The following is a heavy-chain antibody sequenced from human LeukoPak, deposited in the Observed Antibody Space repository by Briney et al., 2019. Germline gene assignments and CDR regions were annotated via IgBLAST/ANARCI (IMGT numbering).Heavy chain of an antibody. D-gene: IGHD3-3*01. CDR2: IYYSGST. J-gene: IGHJ4*02. V-gene: IGHV4-59*01. Sequence: PSETLSLTCAVYGGSFSGYYWSWIRQPPGKGLEWIGYIYYSGSTNYNPSLKSRVTISVDTSKNQFSLKLSSVTAADTAVYYCARGRYYDFWIDYWGQGTLVTVSS. CDR3: ARGRYYDFWIDY. CDR1: GGSFSGYY.